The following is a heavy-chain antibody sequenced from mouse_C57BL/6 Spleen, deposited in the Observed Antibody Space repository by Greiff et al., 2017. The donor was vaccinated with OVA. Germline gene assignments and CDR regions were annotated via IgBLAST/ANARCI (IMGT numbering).Heavy chain of an antibody. Sequence: QVQLQQPGAELVKPGASVKLSCKASGYTFTSYWMHWVKQRPGQGLEWIGMIHPNSGSTNYNEKFKSKATLTVDKSSSAAYMQLSSLTSEDSAVYYCAPLYDYDGYYYAMDYWGQGTSVTVSS. V-gene: IGHV1-64*01. J-gene: IGHJ4*01. D-gene: IGHD2-4*01. CDR2: IHPNSGST. CDR1: GYTFTSYW. CDR3: APLYDYDGYYYAMDY.